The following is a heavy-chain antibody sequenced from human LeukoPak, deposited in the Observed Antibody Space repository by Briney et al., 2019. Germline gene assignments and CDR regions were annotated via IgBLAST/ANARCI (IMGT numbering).Heavy chain of an antibody. D-gene: IGHD3-10*01. V-gene: IGHV3-23*01. CDR1: GFTFSSYA. CDR3: AKAILVRGDLAFDAFDI. CDR2: ISGSGGST. Sequence: GGSLRLSCAASGFTFSSYAMSWVRQAPGKGLEWVSAISGSGGSTYYADSVKGRFTISRDNSKNTLYLQMNSLRAEDTAVYYCAKAILVRGDLAFDAFDIWGQGTMVTVSS. J-gene: IGHJ3*02.